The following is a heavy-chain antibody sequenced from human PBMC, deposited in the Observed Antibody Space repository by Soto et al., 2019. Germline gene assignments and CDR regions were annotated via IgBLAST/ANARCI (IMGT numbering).Heavy chain of an antibody. CDR1: GFTFSNYA. CDR2: DTPSGGGT. V-gene: IGHV3-23*01. J-gene: IGHJ4*02. D-gene: IGHD3-16*01. CDR3: AKDLSGGWGDY. Sequence: EVQLLESGGGLVQPGGSLRLSCAASGFTFSNYAMSWVRQAPGKGLEWVSTDTPSGGGTYYADSVKGRFTISRDNSKNTLYLQMNSLRAEDTALYYCAKDLSGGWGDYWGQGTLVTVSS.